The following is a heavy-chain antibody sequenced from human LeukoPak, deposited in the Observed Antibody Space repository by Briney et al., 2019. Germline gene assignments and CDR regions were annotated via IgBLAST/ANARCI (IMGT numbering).Heavy chain of an antibody. Sequence: PGGSLRLSCAASGFTFSSAWMSWVRQAPGKGLEWVGRIKTKTDGGTTDYAAPVKGGFTISRDDSKDTLYLQMNSLTTEDTAVYYCITRPNPVGYWGQGTLVTVSS. D-gene: IGHD1-26*01. CDR2: IKTKTDGGTT. CDR1: GFTFSSAW. V-gene: IGHV3-15*01. CDR3: ITRPNPVGY. J-gene: IGHJ4*02.